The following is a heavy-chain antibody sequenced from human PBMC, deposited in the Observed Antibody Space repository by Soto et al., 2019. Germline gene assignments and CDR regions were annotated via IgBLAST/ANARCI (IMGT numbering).Heavy chain of an antibody. CDR2: IIPILGIA. V-gene: IGHV1-69*08. CDR3: ARDLLDDCSSTSCYADWFDP. J-gene: IGHJ5*02. D-gene: IGHD2-2*01. CDR1: GGTFSSYT. Sequence: QVQLVQSGAEVKKPGSSVKVSCKASGGTFSSYTISWVRQAPGQGLEWMGRIIPILGIANYAQKFQGRVTITSDKSTSTAYMELSSLRSEDTAVYYCARDLLDDCSSTSCYADWFDPWGQGTLVTVSS.